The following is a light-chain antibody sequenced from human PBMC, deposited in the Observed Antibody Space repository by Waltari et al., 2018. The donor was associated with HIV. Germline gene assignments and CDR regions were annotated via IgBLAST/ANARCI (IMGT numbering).Light chain of an antibody. V-gene: IGKV3-11*01. CDR1: QNISNH. CDR3: QQSHSWPS. J-gene: IGKJ2*01. CDR2: SAS. Sequence: ELSQSPVTLCASPGERATLFCGASQNISNHLCWYQHRADQSPRLLIHSASIRATDIPPRFRGRESGTDFSLTISSLEPEDFAVYYCQQSHSWPSFGRGTKVDMK.